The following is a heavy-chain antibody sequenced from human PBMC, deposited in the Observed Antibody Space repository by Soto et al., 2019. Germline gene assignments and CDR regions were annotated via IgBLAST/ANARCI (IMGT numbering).Heavy chain of an antibody. V-gene: IGHV3-9*01. CDR2: ISWNSGSI. Sequence: LRLSCGASGFTFDDYAMHWVRQGPGKGLEWVSGISWNSGSIAYADSVKGRFTISRDNARNSLYLQMNSLRAEDTAVYYCARVVGAPNWFDPWGQGTLVTVSS. CDR3: ARVVGAPNWFDP. J-gene: IGHJ5*02. D-gene: IGHD1-26*01. CDR1: GFTFDDYA.